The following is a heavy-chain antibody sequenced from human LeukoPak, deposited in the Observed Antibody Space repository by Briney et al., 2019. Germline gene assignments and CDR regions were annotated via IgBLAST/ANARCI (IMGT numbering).Heavy chain of an antibody. J-gene: IGHJ4*02. Sequence: GGSLKLSCAASGFTFSGFAMHWVRQASGRGLEWVSAISGSGGSTYYADSVKGRFTISRDNSKNTLYLQMNSLRAEDTAVYYCASAYKWELLYWGQGTLVTVSS. V-gene: IGHV3-23*01. CDR3: ASAYKWELLY. D-gene: IGHD1-26*01. CDR1: GFTFSGFA. CDR2: ISGSGGST.